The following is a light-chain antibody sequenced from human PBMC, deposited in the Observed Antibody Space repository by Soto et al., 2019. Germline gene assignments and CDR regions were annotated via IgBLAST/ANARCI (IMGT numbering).Light chain of an antibody. J-gene: IGKJ1*01. CDR3: QRFNSDPPT. CDR2: AAS. Sequence: DIQMTQSPSSLSAFVGDRVTITCRASQGISNYLAWYQQRPGRVPKLLIYAASTLQSGVPSRFSGSGSGTDFTLTISSLQPEDVATYYCQRFNSDPPTFGQGTKVDIK. CDR1: QGISNY. V-gene: IGKV1-27*01.